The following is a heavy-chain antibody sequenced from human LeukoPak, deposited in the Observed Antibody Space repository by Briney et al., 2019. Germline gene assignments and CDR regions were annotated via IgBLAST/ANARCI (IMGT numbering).Heavy chain of an antibody. J-gene: IGHJ4*02. CDR3: ARTHCSGGSCCRGFDY. CDR2: INPLGGST. Sequence: GASVKVSCKASGYPFTNYYMHWVRQAPGQGLDWMGIINPLGGSTTYAQKFQGRVTMTRDTSSGTVYMELSSLRSEDTALYYCARTHCSGGSCCRGFDYWGQGTLVTVSS. D-gene: IGHD2-15*01. CDR1: GYPFTNYY. V-gene: IGHV1-46*01.